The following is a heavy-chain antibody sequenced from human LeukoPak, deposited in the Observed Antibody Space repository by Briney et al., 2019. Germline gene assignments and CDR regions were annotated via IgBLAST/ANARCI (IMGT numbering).Heavy chain of an antibody. Sequence: PGGSLRLSCAASAFTFSSYWMHRVRHAPGKGLVWVSRIHSDGRSTDYADSVKGRFTISRDNAKNTLNLQMNSLRAEDTAVYYCARYPRGGTLDYWGQGALVTVSS. CDR1: AFTFSSYW. CDR2: IHSDGRST. D-gene: IGHD3-10*01. V-gene: IGHV3-74*01. CDR3: ARYPRGGTLDY. J-gene: IGHJ4*02.